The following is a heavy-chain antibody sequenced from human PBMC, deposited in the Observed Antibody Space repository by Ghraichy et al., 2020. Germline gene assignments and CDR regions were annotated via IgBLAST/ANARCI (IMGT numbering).Heavy chain of an antibody. V-gene: IGHV3-15*01. CDR1: GFPFLNAW. D-gene: IGHD1-1*01. CDR3: STDLGWKGGDF. J-gene: IGHJ4*02. CDR2: IKSKGDGGKT. Sequence: GGSLRLSCAVSGFPFLNAWLTWVRQAPGKGLEWVGRIKSKGDGGKTDYAAPVKCRFTISRDDTKSTIYLQINSLKTEDTAVYYCSTDLGWKGGDFWGQGTLVTVSS.